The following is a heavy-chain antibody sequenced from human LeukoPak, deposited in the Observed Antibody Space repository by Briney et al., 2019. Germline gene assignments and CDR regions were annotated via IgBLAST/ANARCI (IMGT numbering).Heavy chain of an antibody. CDR2: INHSGST. D-gene: IGHD1-26*01. J-gene: IGHJ4*02. CDR3: AKSGQVRGECFDY. V-gene: IGHV4-34*01. Sequence: TSETLSLTCAVYGGSSSGYYWSWIRRPPGKGLEWIGEINHSGSTNYNPSLKSRVTISVDTSKNQFSLKLGSVTAADTAVYYCAKSGQVRGECFDYWGQGTLVTVSS. CDR1: GGSSSGYY.